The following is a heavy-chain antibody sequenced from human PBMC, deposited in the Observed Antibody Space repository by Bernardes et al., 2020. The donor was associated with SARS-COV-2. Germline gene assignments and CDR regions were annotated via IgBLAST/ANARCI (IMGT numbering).Heavy chain of an antibody. D-gene: IGHD4-4*01. V-gene: IGHV3-21*06. Sequence: GGSLRLSCAASGFTFSSYTMNWVRQAPGKGLEWISSISTSSSYISYSDSVRGRFTISRDNAKHSVSLQMNSLRAEDTAVYYCARVDFSNLYYFDYWGQGTPVTVSS. CDR1: GFTFSSYT. J-gene: IGHJ4*02. CDR2: ISTSSSYI. CDR3: ARVDFSNLYYFDY.